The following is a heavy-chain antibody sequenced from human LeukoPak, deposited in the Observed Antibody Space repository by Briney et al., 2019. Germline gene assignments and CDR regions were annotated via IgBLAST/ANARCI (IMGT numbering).Heavy chain of an antibody. CDR3: ARDRGCNY. J-gene: IGHJ4*02. Sequence: PGGSLRLSCAASGLTFSSSWMSWVRQAPGKGLEWVANINQDGGEKYYVDSVKGRCTISRDNAKNALYLQMDSLGAEDTAVYYCARDRGCNYWGQGTLVTVSS. V-gene: IGHV3-7*05. CDR1: GLTFSSSW. CDR2: INQDGGEK.